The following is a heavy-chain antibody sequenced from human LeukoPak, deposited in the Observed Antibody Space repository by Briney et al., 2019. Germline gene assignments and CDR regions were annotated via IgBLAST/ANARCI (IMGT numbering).Heavy chain of an antibody. V-gene: IGHV4-34*01. J-gene: IGHJ4*02. Sequence: SETLSLTCAVYGGSFSGYYWSWIRQPPGKGLEWIGEINHSGSTNYNPSLKSRVTISIDKSKNQFSLNLTSVTAADTAIYYCANSIIAAEATRFFDYWGQGALVTVSS. CDR3: ANSIIAAEATRFFDY. CDR2: INHSGST. CDR1: GGSFSGYY. D-gene: IGHD6-13*01.